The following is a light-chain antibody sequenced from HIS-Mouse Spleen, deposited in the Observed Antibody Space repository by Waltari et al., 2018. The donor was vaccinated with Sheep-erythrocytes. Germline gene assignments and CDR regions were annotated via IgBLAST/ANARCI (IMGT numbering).Light chain of an antibody. Sequence: EIVLTQSPGTLSLSPGERATLSCRASQSVSSSYLAWYQQQPGQAPRLPIYGASSSATGIPDRCSGRGSGTDCTLTISRLEPEDFAVYCCQQYVSSRLTFGQGTRLEIK. CDR1: QSVSSSY. V-gene: IGKV3-20*01. J-gene: IGKJ5*01. CDR2: GAS. CDR3: QQYVSSRLT.